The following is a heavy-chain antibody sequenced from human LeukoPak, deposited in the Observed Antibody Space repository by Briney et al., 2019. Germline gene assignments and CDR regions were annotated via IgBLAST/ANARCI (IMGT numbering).Heavy chain of an antibody. Sequence: SETLCLTCTVCGGSFSGYYWSWLRQPPGKGLEWIGEINHSGSTNYNPSLKSRVTISVDTSKNQFSLKLSSVTAADTAVYYCARGLVVAATPKLLYGMDVWGQGTTVTVS. V-gene: IGHV4-34*01. CDR3: ARGLVVAATPKLLYGMDV. CDR2: INHSGST. J-gene: IGHJ6*02. D-gene: IGHD2-15*01. CDR1: GGSFSGYY.